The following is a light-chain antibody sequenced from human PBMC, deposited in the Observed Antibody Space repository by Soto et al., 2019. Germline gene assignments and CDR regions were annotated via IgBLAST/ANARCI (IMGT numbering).Light chain of an antibody. CDR2: GAS. V-gene: IGKV3-20*01. CDR1: QRVSSSY. Sequence: EIVLTQSAGTLSLSPGERATLSCRASQRVSSSYLAWYQQKPGQAPRLLIYGASSRSTGIPDRFSGSGSGTDFTLTISRLEREDFAVYYCQQYGSSPPVTFGGGTKVEI. CDR3: QQYGSSPPVT. J-gene: IGKJ4*01.